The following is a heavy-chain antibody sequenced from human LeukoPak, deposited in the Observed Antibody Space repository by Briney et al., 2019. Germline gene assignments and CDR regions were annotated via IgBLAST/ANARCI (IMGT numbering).Heavy chain of an antibody. CDR2: INPSGGST. CDR1: GYTFTSYY. V-gene: IGHV1-46*01. Sequence: ASVKVSCKASGYTFTSYYLHWVRQAPGQGLEWMGIINPSGGSTSYAQKFQGRVTMTRDMSTSTVHMELSSLRSEDTAVYYCATKDRYFDWPYYYYYMDVWGKGTTVTISS. J-gene: IGHJ6*03. D-gene: IGHD3-9*01. CDR3: ATKDRYFDWPYYYYYMDV.